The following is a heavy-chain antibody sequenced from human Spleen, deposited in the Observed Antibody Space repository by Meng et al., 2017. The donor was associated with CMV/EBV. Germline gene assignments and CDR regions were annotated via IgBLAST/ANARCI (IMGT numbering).Heavy chain of an antibody. CDR3: ASAMAGTGGFDQ. D-gene: IGHD6-19*01. CDR1: GYTFTSHW. V-gene: IGHV5-51*01. J-gene: IGHJ4*02. CDR2: IYPADSDT. Sequence: CKVSGYTFTSHWIGWVRQMPGKGLEWMGIIYPADSDTRYRPSFQGQVTISADKSISTAYLQWSSLRASDTAMYYCASAMAGTGGFDQWGQGTLVTVSS.